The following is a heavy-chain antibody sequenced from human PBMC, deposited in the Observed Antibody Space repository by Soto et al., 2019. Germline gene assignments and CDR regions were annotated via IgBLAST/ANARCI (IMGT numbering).Heavy chain of an antibody. CDR3: AKVAQWLEGGY. CDR2: ISYDGSNK. CDR1: GFTYSTYT. J-gene: IGHJ4*02. V-gene: IGHV3-30*18. Sequence: GGSLRLSCAASGFTYSTYTMHWVRHAPGKGLEWVAVISYDGSNKYYADSVKGRFTISRDNSKNTLYLQMNSLRAEDTAVYYCAKVAQWLEGGYWGQGTLVTVSS. D-gene: IGHD6-19*01.